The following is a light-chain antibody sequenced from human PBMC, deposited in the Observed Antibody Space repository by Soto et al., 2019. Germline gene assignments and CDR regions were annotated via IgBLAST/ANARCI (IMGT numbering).Light chain of an antibody. CDR2: DAS. J-gene: IGKJ4*01. Sequence: EIVLTQSPATLSLSPGERATLSCRASQSVSSYLAWYQQKPGQAPRLLIYDASNRATGIPARFSGSGSGTDFTLTISGLAPDHFASYYCQQRSNWPPFTFGGGTKVEIK. V-gene: IGKV3-11*01. CDR3: QQRSNWPPFT. CDR1: QSVSSY.